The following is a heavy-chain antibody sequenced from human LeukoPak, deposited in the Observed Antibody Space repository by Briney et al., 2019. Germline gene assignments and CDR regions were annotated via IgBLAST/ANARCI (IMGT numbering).Heavy chain of an antibody. CDR2: TNPNSGNT. V-gene: IGHV1-8*01. CDR1: GYTFTSYD. D-gene: IGHD3-3*01. J-gene: IGHJ5*02. CDR3: AKLPPSEIATLTYYDFWSGP. Sequence: GASVKVSCKASGYTFTSYDINWVRQATGQGLEWMGWTNPNSGNTGYAQKFQGRVTMTRNTSISTAYMELSSLRSEDTAVYYCAKLPPSEIATLTYYDFWSGPWGQGTLVTVSS.